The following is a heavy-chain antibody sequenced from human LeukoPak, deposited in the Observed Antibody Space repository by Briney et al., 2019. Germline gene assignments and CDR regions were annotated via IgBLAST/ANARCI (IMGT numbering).Heavy chain of an antibody. J-gene: IGHJ4*02. CDR2: INPNSGGT. V-gene: IGHV1-2*04. D-gene: IGHD3-22*01. Sequence: ASVKVSFKASGYTFTGYYMHWVRQAPGQGLEWMGWINPNSGGTNYAQKFQGWVTMTGDTSISTAYMELSRLRSDDTAVYYCARAVDDSSGYYIDYWGQGTLVTVSS. CDR3: ARAVDDSSGYYIDY. CDR1: GYTFTGYY.